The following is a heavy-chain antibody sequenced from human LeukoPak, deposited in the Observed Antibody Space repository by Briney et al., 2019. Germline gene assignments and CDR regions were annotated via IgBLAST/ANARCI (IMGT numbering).Heavy chain of an antibody. J-gene: IGHJ2*01. Sequence: GASVKVSCKASGYTFTSYGISWVRQAPGQGLEWMGWISAYNGNTNYAQKLQGRVTMTTDTSTSTAYMELRSLRSEDTAVYYCARKYPDILTGYYNGYWYFDLWGRGTLVTVSS. V-gene: IGHV1-18*01. CDR2: ISAYNGNT. CDR3: ARKYPDILTGYYNGYWYFDL. D-gene: IGHD3-9*01. CDR1: GYTFTSYG.